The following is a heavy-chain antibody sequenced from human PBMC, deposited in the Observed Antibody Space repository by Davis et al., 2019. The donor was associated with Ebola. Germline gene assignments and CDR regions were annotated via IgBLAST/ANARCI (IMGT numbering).Heavy chain of an antibody. CDR1: GGSISNYY. CDR2: IYSSGST. J-gene: IGHJ6*04. CDR3: ARTVPADGMDV. Sequence: SETLSLTCTVSGGSISNYYWSWIRQPPGKGLEWVGSIYSSGSTNYKPSLKSRVTISVDTSKNQFSLKLSSVTAADTAVYYCARTVPADGMDVWGKGTTVTVSS. D-gene: IGHD6-6*01. V-gene: IGHV4-59*01.